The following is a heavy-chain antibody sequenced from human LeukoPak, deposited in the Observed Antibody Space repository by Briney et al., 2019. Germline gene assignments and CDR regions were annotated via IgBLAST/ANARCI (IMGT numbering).Heavy chain of an antibody. D-gene: IGHD2-15*01. Sequence: SQTLSLTCTVSGGSISSGGYYWSWIRQHPGKGLEWIGYIYYSGRTYYNPSLKSRVTISVDTSKNQFSLKLSSVTAADTAVYYCARVGDGVVAVNYYYYGMDVWGQGTTVTVSS. J-gene: IGHJ6*02. CDR2: IYYSGRT. V-gene: IGHV4-31*03. CDR3: ARVGDGVVAVNYYYYGMDV. CDR1: GGSISSGGYY.